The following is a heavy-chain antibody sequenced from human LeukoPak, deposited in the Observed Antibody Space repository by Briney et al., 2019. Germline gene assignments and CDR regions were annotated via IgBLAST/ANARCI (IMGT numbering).Heavy chain of an antibody. J-gene: IGHJ4*02. CDR1: GGSISSYY. V-gene: IGHV4-59*01. Sequence: SETLSLTCTVSGGSISSYYWSWIRQPPGKGLEWIGYIYYSGSTNYNPSLKSRVTISVDTSKNQFSLKLSSVTAADTAVYYCAREILLEGWGHMAYYFDYWGQGTLVTVSS. D-gene: IGHD2-8*02. CDR3: AREILLEGWGHMAYYFDY. CDR2: IYYSGST.